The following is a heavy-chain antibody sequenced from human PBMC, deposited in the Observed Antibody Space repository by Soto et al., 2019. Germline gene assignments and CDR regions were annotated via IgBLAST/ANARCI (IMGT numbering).Heavy chain of an antibody. V-gene: IGHV4-34*01. CDR2: INHRGST. CDR3: ARVWGGAFDI. J-gene: IGHJ3*02. Sequence: SETLSLTCAVYGGSFSDYYWSWIRQPPGKGLEWIGEINHRGSTNYNPSLKSRVTISVDTSKNQFSLKLSSVTAADTAVYYCARVWGGAFDIWGQGTIVTVS. CDR1: GGSFSDYY. D-gene: IGHD3-10*01.